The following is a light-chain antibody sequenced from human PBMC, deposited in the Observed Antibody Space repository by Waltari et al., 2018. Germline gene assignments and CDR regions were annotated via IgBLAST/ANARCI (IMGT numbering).Light chain of an antibody. J-gene: IGLJ3*02. Sequence: QSVLTQPPSASGTPGQRVTISCFGSSSNIGSNTVNWYQQVPGTAPKLLIYINNPRPSGVPGRFSGSKSVTSASLAISGLQSEDEADYSCAAWDDSLNAWVFGGGTKLTVL. CDR3: AAWDDSLNAWV. V-gene: IGLV1-44*01. CDR1: SSNIGSNT. CDR2: INN.